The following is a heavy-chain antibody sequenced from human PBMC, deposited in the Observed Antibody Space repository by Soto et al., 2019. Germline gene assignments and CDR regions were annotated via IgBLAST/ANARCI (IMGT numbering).Heavy chain of an antibody. V-gene: IGHV4-34*01. CDR3: AATYYDILTGYRTTDGLTDY. Sequence: SETLSLTCAVYGGSFSGYYWSWIRQPPGKGLEWIGEINHSGSTNYNPSLKSRVTISVDTSKNQFSLKLSSVTAADTAVYYCAATYYDILTGYRTTDGLTDYWGQGTLVTVSS. CDR2: INHSGST. CDR1: GGSFSGYY. J-gene: IGHJ4*02. D-gene: IGHD3-9*01.